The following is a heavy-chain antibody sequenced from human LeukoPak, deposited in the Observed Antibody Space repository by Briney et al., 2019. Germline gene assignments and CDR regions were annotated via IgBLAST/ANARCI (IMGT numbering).Heavy chain of an antibody. V-gene: IGHV1-2*02. J-gene: IGHJ5*02. Sequence: ASVNVSCKASGYTFTGYYMHWVRQAPGQGLEGMGWINPNRGGTNYAQKFQGRVTMTRDTSISTAYMELSRLRSDDTAVYYCARTKRGYDYGDYRFDPWGQGTLVTVSS. CDR1: GYTFTGYY. D-gene: IGHD4-17*01. CDR2: INPNRGGT. CDR3: ARTKRGYDYGDYRFDP.